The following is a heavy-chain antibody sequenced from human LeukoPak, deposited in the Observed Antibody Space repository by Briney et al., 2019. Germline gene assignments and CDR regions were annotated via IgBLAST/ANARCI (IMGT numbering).Heavy chain of an antibody. J-gene: IGHJ6*03. CDR1: GYTFTSYY. D-gene: IGHD2-2*01. V-gene: IGHV1-46*01. CDR2: INPSGGST. Sequence: ASVKVSCKASGYTFTSYYMHWVRQAPGQGLEWMGIINPSGGSTSYAQKFQGRVTMTRDTSTSTVYMELSSLRSEDTAVYYCATGAQDIVVVPAAKTPYYYYMDVWGKGTTVTVSS. CDR3: ATGAQDIVVVPAAKTPYYYYMDV.